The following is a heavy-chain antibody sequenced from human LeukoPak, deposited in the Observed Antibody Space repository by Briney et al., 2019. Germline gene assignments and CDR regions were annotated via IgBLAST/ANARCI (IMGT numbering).Heavy chain of an antibody. CDR2: IYHSGST. Sequence: SETLSLTCTVSGYSISSGYYWGWIRQPPGKGLEWIGSIYHSGSTYYNPSLKSRVTISVDTSKNQFPLKLSSVTAADTAVYYCARDNSNPYYFDYWGQGTLVTVSS. J-gene: IGHJ4*02. CDR1: GYSISSGYY. D-gene: IGHD4-11*01. V-gene: IGHV4-38-2*02. CDR3: ARDNSNPYYFDY.